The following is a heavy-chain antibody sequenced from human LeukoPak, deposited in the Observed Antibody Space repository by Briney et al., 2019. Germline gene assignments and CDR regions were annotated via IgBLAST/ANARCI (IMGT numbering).Heavy chain of an antibody. V-gene: IGHV4-39*07. CDR3: ARAKRYFDWLFSRADSEVGNWYFDL. CDR1: GGSISSSSYY. CDR2: IYYSGST. J-gene: IGHJ2*01. Sequence: SETLSLTCTVSGGSISSSSYYWGWIRQPPGKGLEWIGSIYYSGSTNYNPSLKSRVTMSVDTSKNQFSLKLSSLTAADTAVYYCARAKRYFDWLFSRADSEVGNWYFDLWGRGTLVTVSS. D-gene: IGHD3-9*01.